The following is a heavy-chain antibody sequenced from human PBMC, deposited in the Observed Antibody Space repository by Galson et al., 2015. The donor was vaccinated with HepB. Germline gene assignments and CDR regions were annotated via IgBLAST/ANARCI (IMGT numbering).Heavy chain of an antibody. CDR2: IYYSGST. J-gene: IGHJ4*02. CDR3: ASYYYDSSGYYPRFDY. D-gene: IGHD3-22*01. V-gene: IGHV4-59*01. CDR1: GGSISSYY. Sequence: LTCTVSGGSISSYYWSWIRQPPGKGLEWIGYIYYSGSTNYNPSLKSRVTISVDTSKNQFSLKLSSVTAADTAVYYCASYYYDSSGYYPRFDYWGQGTLVTVSS.